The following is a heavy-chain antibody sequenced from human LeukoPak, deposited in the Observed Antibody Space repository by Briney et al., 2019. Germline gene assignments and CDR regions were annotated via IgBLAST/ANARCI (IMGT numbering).Heavy chain of an antibody. Sequence: GGSLRLSCAASGFTFSTYDMSWVRQAPGKGLEWVSFISNSGNIIKYADSVQGRFTISRDNAENSLYLQMNSLRADDTAIYYCARDSHWGQGTLVTVSS. CDR2: ISNSGNII. CDR3: ARDSH. CDR1: GFTFSTYD. J-gene: IGHJ4*02. V-gene: IGHV3-48*03.